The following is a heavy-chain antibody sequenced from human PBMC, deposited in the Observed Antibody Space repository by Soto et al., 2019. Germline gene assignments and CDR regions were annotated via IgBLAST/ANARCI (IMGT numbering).Heavy chain of an antibody. J-gene: IGHJ3*02. CDR2: IGNYGGDI. CDR3: SRDKGSSGWSADAFDI. V-gene: IGHV3-23*01. D-gene: IGHD6-19*01. Sequence: GGSLRLSCAASAFTFTNYAMAWVRQAPGKGLEWVSSIGNYGGDISYADSVKGRFTISRDDSKSIAYLQMNSLKTEDTALYYCSRDKGSSGWSADAFDIWGQGTMVTVS. CDR1: AFTFTNYA.